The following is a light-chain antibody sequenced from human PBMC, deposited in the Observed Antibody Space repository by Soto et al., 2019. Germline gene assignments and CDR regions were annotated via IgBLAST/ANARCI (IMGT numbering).Light chain of an antibody. Sequence: ETVMTQSPATLSLSPGGRATLSCRASQSISDTLAWYQQKPGQAPRLLIHGASTRATGFPARFSGSGSGTDFTLTISSLQSEDFAIYYCQQYNNWPWTFGQGTKVEIK. J-gene: IGKJ1*01. V-gene: IGKV3-15*01. CDR2: GAS. CDR3: QQYNNWPWT. CDR1: QSISDT.